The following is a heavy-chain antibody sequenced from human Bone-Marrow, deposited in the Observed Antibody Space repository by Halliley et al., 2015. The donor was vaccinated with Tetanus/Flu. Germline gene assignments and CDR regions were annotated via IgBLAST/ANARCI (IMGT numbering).Heavy chain of an antibody. J-gene: IGHJ4*02. Sequence: DGTKEYYRDSVRGRFTISRDNSRDTLYLQMNSLRADDTAVYYCAKAWTIFGEVLIQWVYFGNWGQGTLVTVSS. V-gene: IGHV3-30*02. CDR3: AKAWTIFGEVLIQWVYFGN. D-gene: IGHD3-3*01. CDR2: DGTKE.